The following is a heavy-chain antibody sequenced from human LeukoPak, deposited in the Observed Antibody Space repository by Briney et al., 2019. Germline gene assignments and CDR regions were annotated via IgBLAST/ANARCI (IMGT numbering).Heavy chain of an antibody. CDR3: ARDLGWELPTGY. Sequence: TGGSLRLSCAASGFTLSNHWMTWVRQAPGKGLECVAIIKQDGSEKYYVDSVKGRFTISRDNAKNSLYLQMNSLRAEDTAVYYCARDLGWELPTGYWGQGTLVTVSS. CDR2: IKQDGSEK. D-gene: IGHD1-26*01. J-gene: IGHJ4*02. CDR1: GFTLSNHW. V-gene: IGHV3-7*01.